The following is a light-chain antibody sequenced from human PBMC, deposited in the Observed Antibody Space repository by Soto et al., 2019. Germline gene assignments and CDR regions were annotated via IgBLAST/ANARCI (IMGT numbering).Light chain of an antibody. CDR3: PQYGYYAP. CDR2: DAS. Sequence: DIQMTQSPSTLSASGGDRVTITCRASQSISTWLAWYQQSPGKAPKLLIYDASSLESWVPSRFTGRGSGTEFTLTISSLQPDDSATYYCPQYGYYAPFGQGTKGEI. CDR1: QSISTW. J-gene: IGKJ1*01. V-gene: IGKV1-5*01.